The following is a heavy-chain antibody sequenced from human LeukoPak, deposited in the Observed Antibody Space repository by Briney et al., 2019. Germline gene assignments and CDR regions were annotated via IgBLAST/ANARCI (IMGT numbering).Heavy chain of an antibody. CDR3: ARVNMASYYFDY. Sequence: VASVKVSCKASGYTFTSYGISWVRQAPGQGLESMGLTSAYNGNTNYAQKFQGRVTMTTDTSTSTAYMELRSLRSDDTAVYYCARVNMASYYFDYWGQGPLITVSS. CDR2: TSAYNGNT. CDR1: GYTFTSYG. J-gene: IGHJ4*02. D-gene: IGHD4/OR15-4a*01. V-gene: IGHV1-18*01.